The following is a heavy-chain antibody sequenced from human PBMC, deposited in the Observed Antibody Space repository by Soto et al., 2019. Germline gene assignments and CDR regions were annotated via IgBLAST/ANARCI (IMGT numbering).Heavy chain of an antibody. CDR2: ISAYNGNT. V-gene: IGHV1-18*01. J-gene: IGHJ6*04. CDR1: GYTFTSYG. D-gene: IGHD2-15*01. Sequence: ASVKVACKASGYTFTSYGISWVRQAPGQGLEWMGWISAYNGNTNYAQTLQGRVTMTTDTSTSTAYMELRSLRSDDTAVYYCARGGQLLPNYYYYYGMDVWGKGTTVTVSS. CDR3: ARGGQLLPNYYYYYGMDV.